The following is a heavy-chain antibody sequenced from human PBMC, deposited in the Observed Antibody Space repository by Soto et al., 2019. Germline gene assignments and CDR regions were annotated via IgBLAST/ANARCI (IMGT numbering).Heavy chain of an antibody. J-gene: IGHJ2*01. D-gene: IGHD6-19*01. CDR2: IYSGGST. CDR1: GFTVSSNY. CDR3: ARVRLAVAGTRSFWYFDL. V-gene: IGHV3-53*01. Sequence: GGSLRLSCAASGFTVSSNYMSWVRQAPGKGLEWVSVIYSGGSTYYADSVKGRFTISRDNSKNTLYLQMNSLRAEDTAVYYCARVRLAVAGTRSFWYFDLWGRGTLVTVSS.